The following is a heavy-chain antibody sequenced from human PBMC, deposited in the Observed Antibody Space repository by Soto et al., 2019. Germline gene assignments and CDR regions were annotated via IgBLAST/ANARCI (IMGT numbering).Heavy chain of an antibody. CDR1: GYTFTSYG. Sequence: ASVKVSCKASGYTFTSYGISWVRQAPGQGLERMGWISAYNGNTNYAQKLQGRVTMTTDTSTSTAYMELRSLRSDDTAVYYCARAPQTSDYDFWSGYYHYYYYGMDVWGQGTTVTVSS. V-gene: IGHV1-18*01. CDR2: ISAYNGNT. J-gene: IGHJ6*02. CDR3: ARAPQTSDYDFWSGYYHYYYYGMDV. D-gene: IGHD3-3*01.